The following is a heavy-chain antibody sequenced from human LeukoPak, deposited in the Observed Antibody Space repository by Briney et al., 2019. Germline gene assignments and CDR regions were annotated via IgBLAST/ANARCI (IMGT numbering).Heavy chain of an antibody. J-gene: IGHJ3*02. Sequence: PSETLSLTCTVSGGSISSSTYYWAWIRQPPGKGLEWIGSIYYSGSTSYDPSLKSRVTISVDTSKNQFSLKLSSVTAADTAVYYCARDTPYDYGDYGDAFDIWGQGTMVTVSS. CDR1: GGSISSSTYY. CDR3: ARDTPYDYGDYGDAFDI. V-gene: IGHV4-39*07. D-gene: IGHD4-17*01. CDR2: IYYSGST.